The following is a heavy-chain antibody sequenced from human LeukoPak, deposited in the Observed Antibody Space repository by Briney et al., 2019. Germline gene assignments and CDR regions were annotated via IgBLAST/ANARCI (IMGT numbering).Heavy chain of an antibody. CDR3: ARGNSTYYYYYMDV. CDR1: GGSISSSSYY. CDR2: INYSGST. J-gene: IGHJ6*03. V-gene: IGHV4-39*07. Sequence: SETLSLTCTVSGGSISSSSYYWGWIRQPPGKGLEWIGSINYSGSTYYNPSLKSRVTISVDTSKNQFSLKLSSVTAADTAVYYCARGNSTYYYYYMDVWGKGTTVTVSS. D-gene: IGHD2/OR15-2a*01.